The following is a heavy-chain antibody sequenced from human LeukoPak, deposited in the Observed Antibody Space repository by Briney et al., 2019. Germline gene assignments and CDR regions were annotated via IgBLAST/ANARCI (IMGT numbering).Heavy chain of an antibody. CDR2: IYYSGST. J-gene: IGHJ4*02. D-gene: IGHD6-13*01. CDR1: GGSISSYY. Sequence: PSETLSLTCTVSGGSISSYYWSWIRQPPGKGLEWIGYIYYSGSTNYNPSLKSRVTISVDTSKNQFSLKLSSVTAADTAVYYCASTPGGYSSSWYDYWGQGTLVTVSS. V-gene: IGHV4-59*08. CDR3: ASTPGGYSSSWYDY.